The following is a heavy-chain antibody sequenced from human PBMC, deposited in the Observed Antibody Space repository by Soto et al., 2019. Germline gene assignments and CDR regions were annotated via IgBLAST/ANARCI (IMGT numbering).Heavy chain of an antibody. CDR3: AKVNSGWRD. CDR2: ISWNSADI. J-gene: IGHJ4*02. V-gene: IGHV3-9*01. Sequence: EVQLVESGGDLVQPGRSLRLSCAASGFNFDDYAMHWVRQAPGKGLEWVSHISWNSADIRYADSVKGRFTISRDNAKKSLYLQMNSLRREDTALYCAKVNSGWRDWGQGTLVTVSS. D-gene: IGHD5-12*01. CDR1: GFNFDDYA.